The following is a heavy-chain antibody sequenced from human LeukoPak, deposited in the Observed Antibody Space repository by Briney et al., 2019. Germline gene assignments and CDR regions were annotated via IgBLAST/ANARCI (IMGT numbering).Heavy chain of an antibody. J-gene: IGHJ5*02. CDR2: INPNSGGR. D-gene: IGHD6-13*01. CDR1: GYTYTGYY. Sequence: ASVTDSCQASGYTYTGYYMHWVRQAPGQGLEWMGRINPNSGGRNYAQKCQGRVTMTRDTSMSTVYMELSRLRYDVTAVYYCARVRGVAGYKRAWEGDFDPWGQGTLVTVSS. V-gene: IGHV1-2*06. CDR3: ARVRGVAGYKRAWEGDFDP.